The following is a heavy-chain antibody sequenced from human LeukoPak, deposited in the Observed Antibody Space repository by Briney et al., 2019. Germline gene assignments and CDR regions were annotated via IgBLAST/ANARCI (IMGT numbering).Heavy chain of an antibody. CDR1: GGSFSGYH. CDR3: ARDPTTVVTTPYYFDC. CDR2: INHRGRT. D-gene: IGHD4-23*01. V-gene: IGHV4-34*01. Sequence: SETLSLTCAVYGGSFSGYHWNWLRQSPGKGLEWIGEINHRGRTNYNPSLKNRVTISVETSKSQCSLKLSSVTAADTAIYYCARDPTTVVTTPYYFDCWGQGTLVTVSS. J-gene: IGHJ4*02.